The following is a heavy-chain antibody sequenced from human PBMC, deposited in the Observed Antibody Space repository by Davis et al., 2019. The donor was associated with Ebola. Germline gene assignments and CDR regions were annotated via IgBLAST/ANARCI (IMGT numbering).Heavy chain of an antibody. CDR2: IWYDGTKK. J-gene: IGHJ4*02. V-gene: IGHV3-33*06. CDR1: GFTFSSSG. CDR3: AKDSPTPGY. D-gene: IGHD7-27*01. Sequence: GGSLRLSCAASGFTFSSSGMHWVRQAPGKGLEWVALIWYDGTKKYYADSMKGRFTISRDNSKNTVHLQMNSLRAEDTAVYYCAKDSPTPGYWGQGTLVTVSS.